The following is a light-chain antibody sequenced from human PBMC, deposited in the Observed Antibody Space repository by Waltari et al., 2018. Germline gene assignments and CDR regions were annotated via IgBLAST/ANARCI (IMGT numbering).Light chain of an antibody. CDR1: QSIINY. J-gene: IGKJ4*01. CDR3: QQSYSPHT. Sequence: FQMTHPPSPLSAPAGYRASITCPASQSIINYLNWYQQKPGTAHNLLIYAASSLQSVVPSRFSGSGSGTDFTLTISSLPPEEFPTYYCQQSYSPHTFGGGTKVEIK. V-gene: IGKV1-39*01. CDR2: AAS.